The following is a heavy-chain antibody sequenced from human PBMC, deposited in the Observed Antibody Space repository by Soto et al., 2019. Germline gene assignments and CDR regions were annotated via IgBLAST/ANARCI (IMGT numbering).Heavy chain of an antibody. D-gene: IGHD6-13*01. CDR1: GFTLSSYG. CDR3: ARDKTIPAAGPFDY. J-gene: IGHJ4*02. CDR2: IWYDGSIE. V-gene: IGHV3-33*01. Sequence: QVQLVESGGGVVQPGRSLRLSCAASGFTLSSYGMHWVRQAPGKGLEWVAVIWYDGSIEYYADSVKGRLTISRDNXXNTLYLQMNSLRAEDTAVYYCARDKTIPAAGPFDYWGQGTLVTVSS.